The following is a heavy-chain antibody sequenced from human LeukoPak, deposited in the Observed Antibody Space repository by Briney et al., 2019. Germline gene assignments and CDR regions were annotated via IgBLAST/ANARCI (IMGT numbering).Heavy chain of an antibody. Sequence: SETLSLTCTVSGYSISSGYYWGWIRQPPGKGLEWIGSIYHSGSTYYNPSLKSRVTISVDTSKNQFSLKLSSVTAADTAVYYCARNMNYAFDIWGQGTMVTVSS. CDR1: GYSISSGYY. J-gene: IGHJ3*02. CDR3: ARNMNYAFDI. V-gene: IGHV4-38-2*02. CDR2: IYHSGST. D-gene: IGHD1-14*01.